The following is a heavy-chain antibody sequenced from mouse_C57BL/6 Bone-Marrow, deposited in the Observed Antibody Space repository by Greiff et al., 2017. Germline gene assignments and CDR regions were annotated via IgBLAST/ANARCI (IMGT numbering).Heavy chain of an antibody. V-gene: IGHV1-69*01. CDR2: IDPSDSYT. J-gene: IGHJ4*01. CDR1: GYTFTSYW. Sequence: VQLQQPGAELVMPGASVKLSCKASGYTFTSYWMHWVKQRPGQGLEWIGEIDPSDSYTNYNQKFKGKSTLTVAKSSRTDYRQLSSLTSEDSAVYYCARSIYDGDLMDYWGQGTSVTVSS. D-gene: IGHD2-3*01. CDR3: ARSIYDGDLMDY.